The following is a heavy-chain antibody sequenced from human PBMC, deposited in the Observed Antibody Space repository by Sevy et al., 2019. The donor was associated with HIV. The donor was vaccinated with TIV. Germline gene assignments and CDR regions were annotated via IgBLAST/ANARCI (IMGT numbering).Heavy chain of an antibody. Sequence: GGSLRLSCAASGFTFSSYGMHWVRQAPGEGLEWVAVIWYDGSNKYYADSVKGRFTISRDNSKNTLYLQMNSLRAEETAVYYCARGRYCSGGSCYPPSLDYWGQGTLVTVSS. CDR1: GFTFSSYG. CDR3: ARGRYCSGGSCYPPSLDY. J-gene: IGHJ4*02. V-gene: IGHV3-33*01. CDR2: IWYDGSNK. D-gene: IGHD2-15*01.